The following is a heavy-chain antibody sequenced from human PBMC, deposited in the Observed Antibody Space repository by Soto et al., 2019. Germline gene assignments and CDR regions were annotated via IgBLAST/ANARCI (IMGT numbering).Heavy chain of an antibody. V-gene: IGHV1-69*12. D-gene: IGHD7-27*01. J-gene: IGHJ6*02. CDR3: ASHWGQAKRYYYYGMDV. CDR2: IIPIFGTA. Sequence: QVQLVQSGAEVKKPGSSVKVSCKASGGTFNSYAISWVRQAPGQGLEWMGGIIPIFGTADYAQKFQGRITITADESTSTAYKELSSMRSEDTAVYYCASHWGQAKRYYYYGMDVWGQGTTVTVSS. CDR1: GGTFNSYA.